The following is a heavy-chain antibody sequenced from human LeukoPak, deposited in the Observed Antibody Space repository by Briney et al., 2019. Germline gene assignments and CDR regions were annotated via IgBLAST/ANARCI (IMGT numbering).Heavy chain of an antibody. D-gene: IGHD5-24*01. J-gene: IGHJ4*02. CDR3: AKEGRSLQTY. Sequence: GGSLRLSCTASGFTFGDYAMSWVRLAPGKGLEWVANIKEDGTETYYVDSVKGRFTISRDNAKNSLYLQMNSLRVEDTAVYYCAKEGRSLQTYWGQGTLVTVSS. CDR1: GFTFGDYA. V-gene: IGHV3-7*03. CDR2: IKEDGTET.